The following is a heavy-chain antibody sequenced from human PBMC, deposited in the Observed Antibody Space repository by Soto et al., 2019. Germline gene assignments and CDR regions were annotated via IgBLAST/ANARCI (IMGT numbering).Heavy chain of an antibody. Sequence: LRLSCAASGFTFSGYSMNWVRQAPGKGLEWVASISTRSDIYYADSVKGRFTISRDNAKNSVSLQMNSLRAEDTAVYYCAREETAWPLAYGLDVWGQGTTVTVSS. V-gene: IGHV3-21*01. CDR2: ISTRSDI. J-gene: IGHJ6*02. CDR3: AREETAWPLAYGLDV. CDR1: GFTFSGYS. D-gene: IGHD2-21*02.